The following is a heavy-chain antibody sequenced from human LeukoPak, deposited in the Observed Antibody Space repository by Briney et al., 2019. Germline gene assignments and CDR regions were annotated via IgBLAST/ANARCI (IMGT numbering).Heavy chain of an antibody. Sequence: GGSLRLSCAASGFTFSSYGMLWVRQAPGKGLEWVAIISYDGSNKYYADSVKGRFTISRDNSKNTLYLQMNSLRAEDKAGYYCAKAYYGGNSFIDYWGQGTLVTVSS. D-gene: IGHD4-23*01. CDR2: ISYDGSNK. J-gene: IGHJ4*02. V-gene: IGHV3-30*18. CDR3: AKAYYGGNSFIDY. CDR1: GFTFSSYG.